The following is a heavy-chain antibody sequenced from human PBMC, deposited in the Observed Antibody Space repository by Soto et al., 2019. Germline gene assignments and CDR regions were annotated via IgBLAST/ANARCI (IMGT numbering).Heavy chain of an antibody. CDR1: GFTFSDFY. CDR2: IRPDGYGP. D-gene: IGHD4-4*01. J-gene: IGHJ4*02. Sequence: EVQLVQSGGGLVQPGGSLRLSCVGSGFTFSDFYMNWVRQAPGKGLEWVANIRPDGYGPNLVESVKGRFTTSRDNSKNALFLQVNSRGADDPVVYYGAGWGGHDYNYWGQGILVTVSS. CDR3: AGWGGHDYNY. V-gene: IGHV3-7*03.